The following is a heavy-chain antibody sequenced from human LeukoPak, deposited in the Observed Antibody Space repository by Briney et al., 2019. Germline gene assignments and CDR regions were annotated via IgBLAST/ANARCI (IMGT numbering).Heavy chain of an antibody. Sequence: ASVKVSCEASGYIFTGYYLFWVRQAPGQGLEWMGWINPNGGATRYAQKFQGRVTLICDTSIRTTYMELSSLTSDDTAVYYCARDERYSDADHHYPDLGYWGQGTLVTVSS. CDR3: ARDERYSDADHHYPDLGY. CDR2: INPNGGAT. CDR1: GYIFTGYY. V-gene: IGHV1-2*02. D-gene: IGHD3-16*01. J-gene: IGHJ4*02.